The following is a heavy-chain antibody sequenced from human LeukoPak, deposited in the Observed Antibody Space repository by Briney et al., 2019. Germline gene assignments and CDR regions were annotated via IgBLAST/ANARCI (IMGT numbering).Heavy chain of an antibody. Sequence: SQTLSLTCAISGDSVSSTSAAWNWIRQSPTRGLEWLGRTYYRSKWYNDYAVSVKSRITINPDTSKNQFSLQLNSVTPEDTAVYYCARAGSVLLWFGELNPLDYWGQGTLVTVSS. CDR1: GDSVSSTSAA. D-gene: IGHD3-10*01. V-gene: IGHV6-1*01. J-gene: IGHJ4*02. CDR3: ARAGSVLLWFGELNPLDY. CDR2: TYYRSKWYN.